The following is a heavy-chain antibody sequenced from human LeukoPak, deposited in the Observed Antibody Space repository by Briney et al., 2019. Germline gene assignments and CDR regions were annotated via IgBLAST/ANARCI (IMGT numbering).Heavy chain of an antibody. Sequence: SETLSLTCTVSGGSIRGSTLYWGWIRQPPGKGLEWIGNIYFSGSTYYNPSLKSRVTISVDLSKNQFSLKLSFVTAADTAVYYCARDRRSYPDYWGQGTLVTVSS. D-gene: IGHD1-26*01. CDR2: IYFSGST. J-gene: IGHJ4*02. CDR1: GGSIRGSTLY. CDR3: ARDRRSYPDY. V-gene: IGHV4-39*07.